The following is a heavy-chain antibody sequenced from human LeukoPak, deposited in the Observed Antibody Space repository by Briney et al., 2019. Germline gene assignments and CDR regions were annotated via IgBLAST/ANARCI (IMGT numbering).Heavy chain of an antibody. CDR1: GFTFSSYA. CDR3: ARDFSRGSYKGRDYYMDV. CDR2: MSSGGYSE. Sequence: GGSLRLSCAASGFTFSSYAMSWVRQAPGKGLEWVSVMSSGGYSEYYSDSVRGRFTISRDNSKNTLYLQMNSLRAEDTAVYYCARDFSRGSYKGRDYYMDVWGKGTTVTVSS. V-gene: IGHV3-23*01. D-gene: IGHD1-26*01. J-gene: IGHJ6*03.